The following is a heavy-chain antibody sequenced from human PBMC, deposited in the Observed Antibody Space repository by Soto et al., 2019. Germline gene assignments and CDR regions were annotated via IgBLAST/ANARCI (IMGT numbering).Heavy chain of an antibody. V-gene: IGHV1-69*13. CDR1: GGTFSSYA. CDR3: ASLQWFGELLYPYYFDY. D-gene: IGHD3-10*01. Sequence: SVKVSCKASGGTFSSYAISWVRQAPGQGLEWMGGIIPIFGTANYAQKFQGRVTITADESTSTAYMELSSLRSEDTAVYYCASLQWFGELLYPYYFDYWGQGTLVTVSS. CDR2: IIPIFGTA. J-gene: IGHJ4*02.